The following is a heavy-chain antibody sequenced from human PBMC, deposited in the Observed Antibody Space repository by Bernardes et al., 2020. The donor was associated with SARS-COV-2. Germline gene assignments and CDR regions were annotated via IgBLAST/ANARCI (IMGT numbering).Heavy chain of an antibody. Sequence: GGSLRLSCAASGFTFGIDWMHWVRQAPGKGLVWVSRIRDYDSRTDYADSVRGRFTMSRDNAKNTVNLQMNNLRVEDTAIYYCARDMVGPYDQWGQGTLVTVSA. D-gene: IGHD3-10*01. CDR3: ARDMVGPYDQ. J-gene: IGHJ5*02. CDR2: IRDYDSRT. V-gene: IGHV3-74*01. CDR1: GFTFGIDW.